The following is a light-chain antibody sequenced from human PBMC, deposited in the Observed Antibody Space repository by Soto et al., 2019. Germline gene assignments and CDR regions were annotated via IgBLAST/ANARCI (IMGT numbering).Light chain of an antibody. CDR1: SSNIGSTY. CDR3: ASCDDCLSPNVV. V-gene: IGLV1-47*03. Sequence: QSVLTQPPSASGSPGPRVTISCSGSSSNIGSTYVYWYQQLPGTAPNLLIYRNNQRPSGVPDRLSGSKSGTSASLAISGLWSEDEADYDCASCDDCLSPNVVFGGGTKLTVL. CDR2: RNN. J-gene: IGLJ2*01.